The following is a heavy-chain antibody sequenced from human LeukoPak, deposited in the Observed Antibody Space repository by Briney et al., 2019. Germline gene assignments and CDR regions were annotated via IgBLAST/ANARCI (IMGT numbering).Heavy chain of an antibody. V-gene: IGHV3-21*01. CDR1: VCTFSAYT. CDR2: VTGSGSDT. J-gene: IGHJ4*02. D-gene: IGHD6-19*01. Sequence: PGGSLRLSCAASVCTFSAYTMNGVRQVPGKGLEWVSSVTGSGSDTYYADSVKGRFTISRDNAKNSLSLQMNSMRAPDTALCYCARIGVYPGYSSGRAHDFGYWGQGTLVTVSS. CDR3: ARIGVYPGYSSGRAHDFGY.